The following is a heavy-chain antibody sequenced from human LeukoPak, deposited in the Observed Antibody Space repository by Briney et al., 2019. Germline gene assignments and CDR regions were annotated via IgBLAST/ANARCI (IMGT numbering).Heavy chain of an antibody. CDR3: ARAGFTFSDYFGSFFDY. V-gene: IGHV3-23*01. Sequence: GGTLRLSCAASGFTFSSYGMSWVRQAPGKGLEWVSAISGSGGSTYYADSVKGRFTISRDNSKNTLYLQMNSPRAEDTAVYYCARAGFTFSDYFGSFFDYWGQGTLVTVSS. J-gene: IGHJ4*02. CDR1: GFTFSSYG. D-gene: IGHD3-10*01. CDR2: ISGSGGST.